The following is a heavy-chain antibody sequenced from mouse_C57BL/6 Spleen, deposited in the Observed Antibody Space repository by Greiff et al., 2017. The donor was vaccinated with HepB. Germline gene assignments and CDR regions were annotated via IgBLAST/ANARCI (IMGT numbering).Heavy chain of an antibody. CDR2: IYPGSGNT. D-gene: IGHD2-4*01. V-gene: IGHV1-76*01. CDR3: ARTYDYDDFDY. CDR1: GYTFPDYY. Sequence: QVHVKQSGAELVRPGASVKLSCKASGYTFPDYYINWVKQRPGQGLEWIARIYPGSGNTYYNEKFKGKATLTAEKSSSTAYMQLSSLTSEDSAVYFCARTYDYDDFDYWGQGTTLTVSS. J-gene: IGHJ2*01.